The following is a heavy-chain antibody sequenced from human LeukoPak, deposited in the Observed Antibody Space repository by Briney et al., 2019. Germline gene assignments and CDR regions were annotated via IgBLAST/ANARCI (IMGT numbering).Heavy chain of an antibody. Sequence: GGSLRLSCSPSGFTFGDYAMSWVRQAPGKGLEWVANIKQDGSEKYYVDSVKGRFTISRDNAKNSLYLQMNSLRAEDTAVYYCARGVATILYWYFDLWGRGTLVTVSS. CDR1: GFTFGDYA. CDR2: IKQDGSEK. J-gene: IGHJ2*01. V-gene: IGHV3-7*02. CDR3: ARGVATILYWYFDL. D-gene: IGHD5-12*01.